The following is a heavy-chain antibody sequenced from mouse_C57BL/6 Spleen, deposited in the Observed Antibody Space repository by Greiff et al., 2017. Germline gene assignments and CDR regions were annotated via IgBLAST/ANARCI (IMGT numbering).Heavy chain of an antibody. CDR2: INPNYGTT. V-gene: IGHV1-39*01. Sequence: EVKLVESGPELVKPGASVKISCKASGYSFTDYNMNWVKQSNGKSLEWIGVINPNYGTTSYNQKFKGKDTLTVDQSSSTAYMQLNSLTSEDSAVYYCARAPITTVVATDAMDYWGQGTSVTVAS. D-gene: IGHD1-1*01. CDR1: GYSFTDYN. CDR3: ARAPITTVVATDAMDY. J-gene: IGHJ4*01.